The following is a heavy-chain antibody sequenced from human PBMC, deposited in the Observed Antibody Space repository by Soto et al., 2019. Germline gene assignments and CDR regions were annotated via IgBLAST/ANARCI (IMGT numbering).Heavy chain of an antibody. CDR2: IGSRTSDI. J-gene: IGHJ6*02. Sequence: GGSLRLSCAASGFTLSRHTMNWVRQAPGKGLEWVSFIGSRTSDIYYADSVKGRFTISRDNAKNSLYLDLTRLRAEDTAVYFCVRDYYYGMDVWGQGTTVTVSS. V-gene: IGHV3-21*01. CDR3: VRDYYYGMDV. CDR1: GFTLSRHT.